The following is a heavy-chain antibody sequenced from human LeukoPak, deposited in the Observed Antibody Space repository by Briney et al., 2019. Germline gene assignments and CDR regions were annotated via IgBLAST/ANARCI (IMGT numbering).Heavy chain of an antibody. V-gene: IGHV3-30*18. D-gene: IGHD2-2*01. Sequence: PGGSLRLSCAASGFTLSSYGMHWVRQAPGKGLEWVAVISYDGSNKYYADSVKGRFTISRDNSKNTLYLQMNSLRAEDTAVYYCAKLAGSSQLNWFDPWGQGTLVTVSS. CDR1: GFTLSSYG. CDR2: ISYDGSNK. CDR3: AKLAGSSQLNWFDP. J-gene: IGHJ5*02.